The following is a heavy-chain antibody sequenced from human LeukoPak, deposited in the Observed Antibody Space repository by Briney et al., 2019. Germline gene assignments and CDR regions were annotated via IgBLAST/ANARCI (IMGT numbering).Heavy chain of an antibody. CDR1: GFTFTNYA. Sequence: GGSLRLSCAASGFTFTNYAMSWVRQAPGKGLEWVSGMSGRGVSTYYADSVKGRFTISSDNSKNTLYLQMNSLRAEDTAIYYCAKDCNGGNCYIDYWGQGTLITVSS. CDR3: AKDCNGGNCYIDY. D-gene: IGHD2-15*01. CDR2: MSGRGVST. V-gene: IGHV3-23*01. J-gene: IGHJ4*02.